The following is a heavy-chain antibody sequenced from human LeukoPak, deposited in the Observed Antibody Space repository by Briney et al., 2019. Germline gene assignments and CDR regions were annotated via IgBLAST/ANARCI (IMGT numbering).Heavy chain of an antibody. D-gene: IGHD3-22*01. CDR1: GFTFSSYS. Sequence: GGSLRLSCAASGFTFSSYSMNWVRQAPGKGLEWVSSISSSSSYIYYADSVKGRFTISRDNAKNSLYLQMNSLRAEDTAVYYCAKDKDYYDSSGNFGNPTVFDYWGQGTLVTVSS. CDR2: ISSSSSYI. V-gene: IGHV3-21*04. CDR3: AKDKDYYDSSGNFGNPTVFDY. J-gene: IGHJ4*02.